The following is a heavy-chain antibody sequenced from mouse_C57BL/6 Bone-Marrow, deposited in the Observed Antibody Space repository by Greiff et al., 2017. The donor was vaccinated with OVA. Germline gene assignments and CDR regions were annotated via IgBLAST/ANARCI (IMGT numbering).Heavy chain of an antibody. V-gene: IGHV1-9*01. CDR2: ILPGSGRT. Sequence: VQLQQSGAELLKPGASVKLSCTATGYTFTGYWIAWVKQRPGHGLEWIGEILPGSGRTNYNEKFKGKATFTADTASNTAYMQLSSLTTEDTAIYYCARRGFTTVVAPMEDWGKGTSVTVSS. J-gene: IGHJ4*01. D-gene: IGHD1-1*01. CDR3: ARRGFTTVVAPMED. CDR1: GYTFTGYW.